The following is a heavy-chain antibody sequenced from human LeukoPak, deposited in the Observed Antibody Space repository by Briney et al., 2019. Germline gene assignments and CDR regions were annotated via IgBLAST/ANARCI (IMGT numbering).Heavy chain of an antibody. V-gene: IGHV3-21*01. CDR2: ISSSSSYI. J-gene: IGHJ6*03. CDR3: ASRGEYIAAAGSSTYDYYYYMDV. Sequence: GGSLRLSCAASGFTFSSYSMNWVRQAPGKGLEWVSSISSSSSYIYYADSVKGRFTISRDNAKNSLYLQMNSLRAEDTAVYYCASRGEYIAAAGSSTYDYYYYMDVWGKGTTVTVSS. CDR1: GFTFSSYS. D-gene: IGHD6-13*01.